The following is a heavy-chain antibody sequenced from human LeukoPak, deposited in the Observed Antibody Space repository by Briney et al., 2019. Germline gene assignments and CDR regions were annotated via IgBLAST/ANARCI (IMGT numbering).Heavy chain of an antibody. D-gene: IGHD3-10*01. J-gene: IGHJ4*02. Sequence: SETLSLTCTVSGGSISTYYWSWIRQPPGKGLEWIGYIYYSGSTNYNPSLKSRVTISVDTSKNQFSLKLSSVTAADTAVYYCASAGISYRFDYWGQGTLVTVSS. CDR2: IYYSGST. CDR3: ASAGISYRFDY. V-gene: IGHV4-59*08. CDR1: GGSISTYY.